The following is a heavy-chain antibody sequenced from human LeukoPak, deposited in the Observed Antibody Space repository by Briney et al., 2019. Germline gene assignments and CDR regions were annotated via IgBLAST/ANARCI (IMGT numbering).Heavy chain of an antibody. D-gene: IGHD1-1*01. CDR2: IAYDGSNR. Sequence: SGTSLRLSCAAFGFTFDTYGMLWVRQAPGKGLEWVAVIAYDGSNRYYADSVQGRFTISRDNSKNTLYLQMNSLRGEDTAVYYCAKEKAIGTINYGLDVWGQGTTVTVSS. CDR1: GFTFDTYG. V-gene: IGHV3-30*18. CDR3: AKEKAIGTINYGLDV. J-gene: IGHJ6*02.